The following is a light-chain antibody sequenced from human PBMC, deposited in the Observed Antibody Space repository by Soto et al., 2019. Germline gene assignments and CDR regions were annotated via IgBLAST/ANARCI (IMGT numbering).Light chain of an antibody. Sequence: DIQMTQSPSSLSASVGDRVSLTCRAGQNVGSFENWYQQKPAKAPRLLIYATSNLQSGVPSRISGSGSGTEFTLTISSVQPEDFATYFCQQGYSAQYTFGQGTKLEIK. CDR2: ATS. CDR3: QQGYSAQYT. J-gene: IGKJ2*01. CDR1: QNVGSF. V-gene: IGKV1-39*01.